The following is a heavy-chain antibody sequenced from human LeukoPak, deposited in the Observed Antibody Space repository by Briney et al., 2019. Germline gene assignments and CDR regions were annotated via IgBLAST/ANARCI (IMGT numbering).Heavy chain of an antibody. D-gene: IGHD3-22*01. CDR3: ARDYARDNTYYYDSSGYFAFDI. V-gene: IGHV4-4*07. Sequence: PSEALSLTCTVSGGSISSYYWSWIRQPAGKGLEWIGRIYTSGSTNYNPSLKSRVTMSVDTSKNQFSLKLSSVTAADTAVYYCARDYARDNTYYYDSSGYFAFDIWGQGTMVTVSS. J-gene: IGHJ3*02. CDR2: IYTSGST. CDR1: GGSISSYY.